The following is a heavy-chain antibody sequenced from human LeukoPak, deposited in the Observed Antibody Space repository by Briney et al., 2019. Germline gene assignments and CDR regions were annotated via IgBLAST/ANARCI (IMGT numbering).Heavy chain of an antibody. Sequence: SGGSLRLSCAASGFTFSSYAMHWVRQAPGKGLEWVAVISYDGSNKYYADSVKGRFTISRDNSKNTLYLQMNSLRAEDTAVYYCARGSRYQLLVRVFYYYYMDVWGKGTTVTVSS. D-gene: IGHD2-2*01. J-gene: IGHJ6*03. V-gene: IGHV3-30*04. CDR2: ISYDGSNK. CDR1: GFTFSSYA. CDR3: ARGSRYQLLVRVFYYYYMDV.